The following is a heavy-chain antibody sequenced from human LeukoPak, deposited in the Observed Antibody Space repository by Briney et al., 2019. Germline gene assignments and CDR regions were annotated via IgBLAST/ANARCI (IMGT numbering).Heavy chain of an antibody. CDR1: GFTFSSYA. CDR3: AKVSAMVFTFDY. CDR2: ISGSGGST. D-gene: IGHD5-18*01. J-gene: IGHJ4*02. Sequence: GGSLRLSCAASGFTFSSYAMSWVRQAPGKGLEWVSAISGSGGSTYYADSVKGRFTISRDNSKNTLYLQMNSLRAEDTALYYCAKVSAMVFTFDYWGQGTMVTVSS. V-gene: IGHV3-23*01.